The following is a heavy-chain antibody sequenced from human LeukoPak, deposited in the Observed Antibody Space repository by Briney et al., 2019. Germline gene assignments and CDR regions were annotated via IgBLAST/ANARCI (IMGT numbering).Heavy chain of an antibody. J-gene: IGHJ4*02. D-gene: IGHD6-19*01. CDR2: MNPNSGNT. CDR1: GYTFSNYG. CDR3: ASHGIAVAGFDY. V-gene: IGHV1-8*02. Sequence: ASVKVSCKASGYTFSNYGISWVRQATGQGLEWMGWMNPNSGNTGYAQRFQGRVTMTRNTSISTAYMELSSLRSEDTAVYYCASHGIAVAGFDYWGQGTLVTVSS.